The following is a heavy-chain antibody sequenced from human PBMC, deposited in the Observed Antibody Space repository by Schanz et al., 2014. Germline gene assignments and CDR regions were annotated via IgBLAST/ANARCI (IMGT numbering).Heavy chain of an antibody. V-gene: IGHV3-7*01. Sequence: EGQLVESGGGLVQPGGSLRLSCVVSGFNFRNYWMSWVRQAPGKGLEWVASIKQEGDEKNYVDSVKGRFTISRDNAKNSLFLQMNSLRADDTAVYDCVRDRGFCANDICWLRYYMDVWGNGTTVTVSS. D-gene: IGHD2-8*01. CDR2: IKQEGDEK. J-gene: IGHJ6*03. CDR3: VRDRGFCANDICWLRYYMDV. CDR1: GFNFRNYW.